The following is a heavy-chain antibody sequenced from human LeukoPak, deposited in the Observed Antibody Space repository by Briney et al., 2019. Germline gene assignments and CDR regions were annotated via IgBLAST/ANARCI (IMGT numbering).Heavy chain of an antibody. D-gene: IGHD3-10*01. Sequence: SSETLSLTCTVSGGSISSGSYYWSWIRQPAGKGLEWIGRIYTGGSTNYNPSLKSRVTISVDTSKNQFSLKLSSVTAADTAVYYCARARGFGATSGWFDPWGQGTLVTVSS. J-gene: IGHJ5*02. CDR3: ARARGFGATSGWFDP. CDR1: GGSISSGSYY. V-gene: IGHV4-61*02. CDR2: IYTGGST.